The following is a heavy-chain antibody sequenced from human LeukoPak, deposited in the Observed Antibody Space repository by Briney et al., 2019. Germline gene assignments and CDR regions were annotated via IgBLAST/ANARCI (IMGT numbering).Heavy chain of an antibody. CDR2: IKRNTDGGTT. J-gene: IGHJ4*02. V-gene: IGHV3-15*01. Sequence: GGSLRLSCAASGFTFRNTRMSWVRQAPGKGLEWVGRIKRNTDGGTTDYAAPVKGRFTISRDDSKNMLYLQVNSLQTEDTAVYYCTPGLGDYWGQGALVTVSS. CDR3: TPGLGDY. D-gene: IGHD5/OR15-5a*01. CDR1: GFTFRNTR.